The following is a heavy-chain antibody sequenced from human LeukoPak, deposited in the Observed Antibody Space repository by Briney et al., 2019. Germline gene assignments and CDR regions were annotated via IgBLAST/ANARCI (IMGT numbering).Heavy chain of an antibody. CDR2: IYYSGST. CDR1: GGSISSSSYY. CDR3: ARKEGNYYDSSGYSFDY. J-gene: IGHJ4*02. V-gene: IGHV4-39*01. Sequence: SETLSLTCTVSGGSISSSSYYWGWIRQTPGKGLEWIGSIYYSGSTFYSPPLKSRVTISVDTSKNQFSLKLSSVTAADTAVYYCARKEGNYYDSSGYSFDYWGQGTLVTVSS. D-gene: IGHD3-22*01.